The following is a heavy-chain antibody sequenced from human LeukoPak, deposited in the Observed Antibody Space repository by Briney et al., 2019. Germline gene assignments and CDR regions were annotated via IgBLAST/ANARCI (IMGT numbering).Heavy chain of an antibody. D-gene: IGHD1-7*01. CDR3: AKDGDLTGTIDY. V-gene: IGHV4-59*01. J-gene: IGHJ4*02. CDR2: IYYSGST. Sequence: SETLSLTCTVSGGSISSYYWSWIRQPPGKGLEWIGYIYYSGSTNYNPSLKSRVTISVDTSKNQFSLKLSSVTAADTAVYYCAKDGDLTGTIDYWGQGTLVTVSS. CDR1: GGSISSYY.